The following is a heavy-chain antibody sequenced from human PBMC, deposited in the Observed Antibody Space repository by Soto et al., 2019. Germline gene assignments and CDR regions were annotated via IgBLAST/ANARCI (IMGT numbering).Heavy chain of an antibody. CDR1: GFTFSDYY. Sequence: QVQLVESGGGLVKPGGSLRLSCAASGFTFSDYYMSWIRQAPGKGLEWVSYISSSGNTLYYADSVKGRFTMSRDNAKKSLYLQMNSLRDEDTAMYYCAAEFAGYFDYWGQGAVVTVSS. J-gene: IGHJ4*02. V-gene: IGHV3-11*01. CDR2: ISSSGNTL. CDR3: AAEFAGYFDY. D-gene: IGHD3-10*01.